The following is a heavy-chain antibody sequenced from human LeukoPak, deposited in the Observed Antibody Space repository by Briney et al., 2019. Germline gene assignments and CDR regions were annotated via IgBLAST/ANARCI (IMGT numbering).Heavy chain of an antibody. D-gene: IGHD6-6*01. Sequence: SVTVSCKASGGTFSSYAISWVRQAPGQGLEWMGGIIPFFGTANYIQKCQGRVNITTDEYTSSTNMKLSTLRSEDTAVNYWATGAIFSSSSVKRGSHYYYYMDVWGKGTTVTVSS. V-gene: IGHV1-69*05. CDR1: GGTFSSYA. CDR3: ATGAIFSSSSVKRGSHYYYYMDV. CDR2: IIPFFGTA. J-gene: IGHJ6*03.